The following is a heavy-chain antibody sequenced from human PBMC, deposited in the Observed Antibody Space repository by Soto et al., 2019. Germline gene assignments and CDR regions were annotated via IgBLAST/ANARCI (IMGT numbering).Heavy chain of an antibody. Sequence: QVQLVQSGAEVKKPGASVKVSCKASGYTFSDYYMHWVRQAPGQGLEWMGWINPKSGGTNYAQKFQGRVTMTRDPSIRTFYMEVSRLRSDDTAVYYCTRDSTGPYGLDVWGQGTTVTVSS. CDR1: GYTFSDYY. CDR2: INPKSGGT. CDR3: TRDSTGPYGLDV. J-gene: IGHJ6*02. V-gene: IGHV1-2*02.